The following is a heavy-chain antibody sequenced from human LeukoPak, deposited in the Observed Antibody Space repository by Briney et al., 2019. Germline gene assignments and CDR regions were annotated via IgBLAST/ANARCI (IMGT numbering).Heavy chain of an antibody. CDR3: ATTIAVAGTFDY. J-gene: IGHJ4*02. CDR1: GYTFTSYG. CDR2: ISAYNGNT. V-gene: IGHV1-18*01. Sequence: ASVKVSCKASGYTFTSYGISWVRQAPGQGLEWMGWISAYNGNTNYAQKPQGRVTMTTDTSTSTAYMELRSLRSDDTAVYYCATTIAVAGTFDYWGQGTLVTVSS. D-gene: IGHD6-19*01.